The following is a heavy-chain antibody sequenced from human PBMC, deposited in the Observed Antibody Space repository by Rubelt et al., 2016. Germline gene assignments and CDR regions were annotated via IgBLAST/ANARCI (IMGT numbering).Heavy chain of an antibody. CDR2: ISAYNGNT. D-gene: IGHD3-22*01. Sequence: GISWVRQAPGQGLEWMGWISAYNGNTNYAQKLQGRVTMTTDTSTSTAYMELRSLRSDDTAVYYCAREDYYDSSGYVQHWGQGTLVTVSS. J-gene: IGHJ1*01. CDR3: AREDYYDSSGYVQH. V-gene: IGHV1-18*01. CDR1: G.